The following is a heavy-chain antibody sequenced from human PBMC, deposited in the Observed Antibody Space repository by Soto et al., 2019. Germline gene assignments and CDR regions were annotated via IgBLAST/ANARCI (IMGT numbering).Heavy chain of an antibody. CDR1: GGTFSRYT. V-gene: IGHV1-69*01. CDR2: IIPIFGAA. J-gene: IGHJ4*02. Sequence: QVQLVQSGAEVKKPGSSVKVSCKASGGTFSRYTISWVRQAPGQGLEWMGGIIPIFGAAKYAQKFQDRVTVTADESTSTAYTELSSLRSEDTAVYYCAQDANGKSLAYWGQGTLVTVSS. CDR3: AQDANGKSLAY. D-gene: IGHD3-16*01.